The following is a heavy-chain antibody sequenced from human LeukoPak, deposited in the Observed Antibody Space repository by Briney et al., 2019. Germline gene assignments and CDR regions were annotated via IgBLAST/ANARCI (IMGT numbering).Heavy chain of an antibody. D-gene: IGHD2-2*01. V-gene: IGHV3-74*01. CDR3: AHIVVVPAAIEVDV. CDR2: INSDGSST. J-gene: IGHJ6*04. CDR1: GFTFSSYW. Sequence: PGGSLRLSCAASGFTFSSYWMRWVRQAPGKGLVWVSRINSDGSSTSYADSVKGRFTISRDNAKNTLYLQMNSLRAEDTAVYYCAHIVVVPAAIEVDVWGKGTTVTVSS.